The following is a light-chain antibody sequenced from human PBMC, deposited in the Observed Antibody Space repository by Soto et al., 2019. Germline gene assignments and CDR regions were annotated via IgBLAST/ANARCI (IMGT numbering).Light chain of an antibody. CDR3: SSYGGSSSALSV. CDR1: SSDVGGSKY. J-gene: IGLJ1*01. CDR2: DVS. Sequence: HSALTQPASVSGSPGQSITISCTGTSSDVGGSKYVSWYQQHPGQAPKLMIYDVSNRPSGISDRFSGSKSGYTASLTISGLQTEDEADYYCSSYGGSSSALSVFGTGTMLTVL. V-gene: IGLV2-14*03.